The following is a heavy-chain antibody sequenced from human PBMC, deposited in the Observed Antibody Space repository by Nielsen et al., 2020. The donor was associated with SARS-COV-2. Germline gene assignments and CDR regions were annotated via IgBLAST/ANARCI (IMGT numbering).Heavy chain of an antibody. CDR1: GGSISSYY. CDR2: IYYSGST. CDR3: ARDHCSSTSCYNWFDP. J-gene: IGHJ5*02. V-gene: IGHV4-59*01. D-gene: IGHD2-2*01. Sequence: SETLSLTCTVSGGSISSYYWSWIRQPPGKGLEWIGYIYYSGSTNYNPSLKSRVTISVDTSKNQFSLKLSSVTAADTAVYYCARDHCSSTSCYNWFDPWCQGTLVTVSS.